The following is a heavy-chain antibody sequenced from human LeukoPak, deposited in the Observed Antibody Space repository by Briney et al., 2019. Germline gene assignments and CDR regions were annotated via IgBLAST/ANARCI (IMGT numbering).Heavy chain of an antibody. CDR3: ARYREYCSGGSCQGYYYGMDV. Sequence: SETLSLTCTVSGGSISSGDYYWSWIRQPPGKGLEWIGYIYYSESTYYNPSLKSRVTISVDTSKNQFSLKLSSVTAADTAVYYCARYREYCSGGSCQGYYYGMDVWGKGTTVTVSS. D-gene: IGHD2-15*01. CDR2: IYYSEST. J-gene: IGHJ6*04. V-gene: IGHV4-30-4*01. CDR1: GGSISSGDYY.